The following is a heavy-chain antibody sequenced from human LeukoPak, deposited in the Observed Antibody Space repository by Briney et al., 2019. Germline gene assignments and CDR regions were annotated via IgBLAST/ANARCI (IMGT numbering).Heavy chain of an antibody. CDR3: AREGHYGSGSSNNWFDP. D-gene: IGHD3-10*01. CDR1: GGSISSSNW. J-gene: IGHJ5*02. CDR2: IYHSGST. V-gene: IGHV4-4*02. Sequence: PSETLSLTCAVSGGSISSSNWWSWVRQPPGKGLEWIGEIYHSGSTNYNPSLKSRVTISVDKSKNQFSLKLSSVTAADTAVYYCAREGHYGSGSSNNWFDPWGQGTLVTVSS.